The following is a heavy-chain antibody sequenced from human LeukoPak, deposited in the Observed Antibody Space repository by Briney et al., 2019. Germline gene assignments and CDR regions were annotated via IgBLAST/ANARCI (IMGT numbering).Heavy chain of an antibody. V-gene: IGHV1-69*06. D-gene: IGHD4/OR15-4a*01. Sequence: ASVKVSCKASGGTFSSYAISWVRQAPGQGLEWMGGIIPIFGTANYAQKFQGRVTITADKSTSTAYMELSSLRSEDTAVYYCARDVDYANPRHDYWGQGTLVTVSS. J-gene: IGHJ4*02. CDR3: ARDVDYANPRHDY. CDR1: GGTFSSYA. CDR2: IIPIFGTA.